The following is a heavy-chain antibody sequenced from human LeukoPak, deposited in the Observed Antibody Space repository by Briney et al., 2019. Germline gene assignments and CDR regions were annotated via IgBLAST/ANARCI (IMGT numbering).Heavy chain of an antibody. V-gene: IGHV3-30*18. CDR1: GFTFSNYG. Sequence: GGSLRLSCAASGFTFSNYGMHWVRQAPGKGLEWVAVISYDGGNEYYADSVKGRFTISRDNSKNTLNLQMNSLRTEDTAVYYCAKGSLSSTWSDYFDYWGQGTLVTASS. D-gene: IGHD6-13*01. CDR2: ISYDGGNE. CDR3: AKGSLSSTWSDYFDY. J-gene: IGHJ4*02.